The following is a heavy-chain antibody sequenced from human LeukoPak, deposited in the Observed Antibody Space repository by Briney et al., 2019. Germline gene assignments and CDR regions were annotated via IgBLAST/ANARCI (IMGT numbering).Heavy chain of an antibody. CDR2: INPSGGST. D-gene: IGHD3-3*01. J-gene: IGHJ4*02. V-gene: IGHV1-46*03. CDR3: ARGILRFLEWLFDFDY. CDR1: GYTFTSYY. Sequence: ASVKVSCKASGYTFTSYYMHWVRQAPGQGLEWMGIINPSGGSTSYAQKFQGRVTMTRDTSTSTVYMELSSLRSEDTAVYYCARGILRFLEWLFDFDYWGQGTLVTASS.